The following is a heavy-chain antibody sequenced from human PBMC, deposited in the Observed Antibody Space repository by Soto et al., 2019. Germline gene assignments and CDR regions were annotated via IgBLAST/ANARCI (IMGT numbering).Heavy chain of an antibody. CDR2: IIPIFGTA. V-gene: IGHV1-69*13. J-gene: IGHJ4*02. D-gene: IGHD5-12*01. Sequence: SVKVSCKASGGTFSSYAISWVRQAPGQGLEWMGGIIPIFGTANYAQKFQGRVTITADESTSTAYMELSSLRSEDTAVYYCARVKRWLQSHFEYWGQGALVTVSS. CDR3: ARVKRWLQSHFEY. CDR1: GGTFSSYA.